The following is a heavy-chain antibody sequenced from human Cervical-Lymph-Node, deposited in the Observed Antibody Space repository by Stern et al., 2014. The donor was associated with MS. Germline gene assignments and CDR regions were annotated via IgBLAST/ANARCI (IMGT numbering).Heavy chain of an antibody. D-gene: IGHD6-6*01. J-gene: IGHJ6*02. V-gene: IGHV3-30*01. CDR2: ISYDGSNK. CDR3: AREEYSSSPPPMNGMDV. Sequence: VQLVESGGGVVQPGRSLRLSCAASGFTFSSYAMHWVRQAPGKGLEWVAVISYDGSNKYYADSVKGRFTISRDNSKNTLYLQMNSLRAEDTAVYYCAREEYSSSPPPMNGMDVWGQGTTVTVSS. CDR1: GFTFSSYA.